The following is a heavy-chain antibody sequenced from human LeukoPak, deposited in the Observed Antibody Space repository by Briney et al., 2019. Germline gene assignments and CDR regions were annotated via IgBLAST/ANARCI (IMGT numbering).Heavy chain of an antibody. Sequence: PSETLSLTCAVYGGSFSGYYWSWIRQPPGNGLEWIGEINHSGSTNYNPSLKSRVTISVDTSKNQFSLKLSSVTAADTAVYYCARVGHSSGWYTNDYWGQGTLVTVSS. D-gene: IGHD6-19*01. J-gene: IGHJ4*02. CDR1: GGSFSGYY. CDR3: ARVGHSSGWYTNDY. CDR2: INHSGST. V-gene: IGHV4-34*01.